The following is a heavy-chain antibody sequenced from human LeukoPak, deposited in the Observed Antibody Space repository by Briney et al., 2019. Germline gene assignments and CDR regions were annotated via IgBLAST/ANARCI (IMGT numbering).Heavy chain of an antibody. CDR2: INHSGST. J-gene: IGHJ3*02. V-gene: IGHV4-34*01. CDR1: GGSFSGYY. Sequence: PSETLSLTCGVYGGSFSGYYRYWIRQPPGKGLEWIGEINHSGSTNYNPPLKSRVTISLDTSKNQFSLKLSSVTAADTAVYYCARVPYMITFGGVIVQNAFDIWGQGTMVTVSS. D-gene: IGHD3-16*02. CDR3: ARVPYMITFGGVIVQNAFDI.